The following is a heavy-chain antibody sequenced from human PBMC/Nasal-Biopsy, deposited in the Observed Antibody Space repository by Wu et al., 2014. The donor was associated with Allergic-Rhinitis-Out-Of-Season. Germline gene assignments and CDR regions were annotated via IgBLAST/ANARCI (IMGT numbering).Heavy chain of an antibody. Sequence: LRLSCATSGFTFSTYWMHWVRQVPGKGLVWVSRINEYGSITNYADSVKGRFTISRDNAKNTLYLQMNSLRAEDTAVYYCARDSSSREDAFDFWGQGAMVTVSS. CDR2: INEYGSIT. CDR3: ARDSSSREDAFDF. D-gene: IGHD6-13*01. J-gene: IGHJ3*01. V-gene: IGHV3-74*01. CDR1: GFTFSTYW.